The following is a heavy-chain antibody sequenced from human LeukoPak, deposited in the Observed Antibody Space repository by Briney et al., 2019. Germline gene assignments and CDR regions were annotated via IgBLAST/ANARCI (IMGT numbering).Heavy chain of an antibody. CDR3: ARDYKTQYYYYGMDV. CDR1: GGSISSYY. J-gene: IGHJ6*02. V-gene: IGHV4-59*01. Sequence: PSETLSLTCTVSGGSISSYYWSWIRQPPGKGLEWIGYIYYSGSTNYNPSLKSRVTISVDTAKNQFSLKLSSVTAADTAVYYCARDYKTQYYYYGMDVWGQGTTVTVSS. D-gene: IGHD1-14*01. CDR2: IYYSGST.